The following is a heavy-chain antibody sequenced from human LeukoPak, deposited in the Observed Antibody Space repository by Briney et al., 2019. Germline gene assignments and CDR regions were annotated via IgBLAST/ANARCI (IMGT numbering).Heavy chain of an antibody. CDR1: GFTVSSNY. CDR3: ARDPGYSNSPYYLDY. CDR2: ISSSSSYI. Sequence: GGSLRLSCAASGFTVSSNYMNWVRQAPGRGLEWVSSISSSSSYIYYADSVKGRFTISRDNAKNSLYLQMNSLRAEDTAVFYCARDPGYSNSPYYLDYWGQGTLVTVSS. V-gene: IGHV3-21*01. D-gene: IGHD5-12*01. J-gene: IGHJ4*02.